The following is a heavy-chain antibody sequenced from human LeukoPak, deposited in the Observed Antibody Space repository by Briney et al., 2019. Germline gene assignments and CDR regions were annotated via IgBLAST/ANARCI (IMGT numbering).Heavy chain of an antibody. J-gene: IGHJ4*02. V-gene: IGHV1-2*02. Sequence: ASVKVSCKAPGYTFTGYYMHWVRQAPGQGLEWMGWINPNSGGTNYAQKFQGRVTMTRDTSISTAYMGLSRLRSDDTAVYYCARVRGGGYYDSSGYLFFDYWGQGTLVTVSS. D-gene: IGHD3-22*01. CDR1: GYTFTGYY. CDR3: ARVRGGGYYDSSGYLFFDY. CDR2: INPNSGGT.